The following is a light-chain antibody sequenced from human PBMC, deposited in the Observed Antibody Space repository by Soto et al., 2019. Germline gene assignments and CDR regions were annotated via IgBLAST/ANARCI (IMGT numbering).Light chain of an antibody. Sequence: QSALTQPASVSGSPGQSITISCTGTSSDVGAYNFVSWHQQHPGKAPKLMIYNVYDRPSGISYRFSGSKSGNTASLTISGLQGEHEADYYCSAYTVSRTYVFGTGTKVTVL. CDR3: SAYTVSRTYV. V-gene: IGLV2-14*03. J-gene: IGLJ1*01. CDR2: NVY. CDR1: SSDVGAYNF.